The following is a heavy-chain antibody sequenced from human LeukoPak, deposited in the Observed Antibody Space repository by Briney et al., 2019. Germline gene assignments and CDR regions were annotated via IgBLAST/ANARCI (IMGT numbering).Heavy chain of an antibody. D-gene: IGHD3-9*01. Sequence: GGSLRLSCAASGFTFSSYAMSWVRQAPGKGLEMVSAIGGSGGSTYYAHSVKGRFTIARDNSENTLYLQMNSLRAEDTAVYYCAKSRNTGYSLFDCWGQGTLVTVSS. V-gene: IGHV3-23*01. CDR3: AKSRNTGYSLFDC. CDR1: GFTFSSYA. J-gene: IGHJ4*02. CDR2: IGGSGGST.